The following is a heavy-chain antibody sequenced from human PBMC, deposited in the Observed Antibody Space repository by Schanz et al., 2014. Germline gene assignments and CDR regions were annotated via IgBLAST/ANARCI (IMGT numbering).Heavy chain of an antibody. Sequence: EVQLVESGGGLVQPGGSLRLSCAASGFTVSSNYMSWVRQAPGKGLEWVSITYSGGSTYYADSVKGRFTISRDNSKNTLYLRMNSLRAEDTAVYYCAKDLISGWAGFDDWGQGTLVNVSS. V-gene: IGHV3-66*01. J-gene: IGHJ4*02. CDR1: GFTVSSNY. D-gene: IGHD6-19*01. CDR2: TYSGGST. CDR3: AKDLISGWAGFDD.